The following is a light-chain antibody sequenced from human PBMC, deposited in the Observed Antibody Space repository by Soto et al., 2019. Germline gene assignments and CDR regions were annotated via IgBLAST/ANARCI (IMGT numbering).Light chain of an antibody. Sequence: QSVLTQPPSVSGAPGQRVTISCTGRSSNIGAGYDVHWYQQLPGTAPKVLIYGNINRPSGVPDRFSGSKSGTSASLAITGLQAGDEADYYCQSYDNSLSAYVFGPGTKVTVL. CDR2: GNI. J-gene: IGLJ1*01. CDR3: QSYDNSLSAYV. CDR1: SSNIGAGYD. V-gene: IGLV1-40*01.